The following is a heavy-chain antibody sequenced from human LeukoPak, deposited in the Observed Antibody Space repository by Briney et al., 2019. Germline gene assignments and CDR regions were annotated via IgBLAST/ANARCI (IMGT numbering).Heavy chain of an antibody. CDR3: ARGTDQWLVPYQH. V-gene: IGHV3-30-3*01. D-gene: IGHD6-19*01. J-gene: IGHJ1*01. Sequence: GGSLRLSCAASGFTFSSYAMHWVRQAPGKGLEWVAVISYDGSNKYYADSVKGRFTISRDNSKNTLYLQMSSLRAEDTAVYYCARGTDQWLVPYQHWGQGTLVTVSS. CDR2: ISYDGSNK. CDR1: GFTFSSYA.